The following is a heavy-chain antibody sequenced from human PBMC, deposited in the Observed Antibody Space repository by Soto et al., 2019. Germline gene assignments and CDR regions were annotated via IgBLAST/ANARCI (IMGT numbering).Heavy chain of an antibody. CDR1: GFTFTTFP. CDR2: INVGDGNT. CDR3: ARDAMVRGSIPYYFDY. Sequence: ASVKVSCKASGFTFTTFPMHWVRQAPGQRPEWMGWINVGDGNTKYSQKFQGRVTITRDTSASTAYMELSSLRSEDTAVYYCARDAMVRGSIPYYFDYWGQGTLVTVSS. V-gene: IGHV1-3*01. D-gene: IGHD3-10*01. J-gene: IGHJ4*02.